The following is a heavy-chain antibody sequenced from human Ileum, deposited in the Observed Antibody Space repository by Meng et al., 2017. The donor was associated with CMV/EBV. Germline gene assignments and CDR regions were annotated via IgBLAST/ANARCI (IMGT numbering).Heavy chain of an antibody. D-gene: IGHD2/OR15-2a*01. CDR3: ARSIIHPAGAEGY. CDR1: GYTFTSYD. V-gene: IGHV1-46*01. Sequence: HVWLGPVGEQVTQPGASGKVSCKASGYTFTSYDLHGLRQAPGPGREWMGVINPSDYSPNYEQKFRVRISVTGDTSKSTLYMEMRSLRSEDTAMYYCARSIIHPAGAEGYWGQGTLVTVSS. CDR2: INPSDYSP. J-gene: IGHJ4*02.